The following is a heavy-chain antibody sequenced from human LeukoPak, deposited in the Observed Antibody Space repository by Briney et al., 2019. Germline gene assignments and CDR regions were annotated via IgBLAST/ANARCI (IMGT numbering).Heavy chain of an antibody. J-gene: IGHJ4*02. CDR1: GFTFSSYW. D-gene: IGHD4-17*01. V-gene: IGHV3-74*03. CDR3: ARHNQPMTTVTTFDY. Sequence: GGSLRLSCAASGFTFSSYWMHWVRQTPGKGLVWVSRINSDGSSTTYADSVKGRFTISRDNAKNSLYLQMNSLRAEDTAVYYCARHNQPMTTVTTFDYWGQGTLVTVSS. CDR2: INSDGSST.